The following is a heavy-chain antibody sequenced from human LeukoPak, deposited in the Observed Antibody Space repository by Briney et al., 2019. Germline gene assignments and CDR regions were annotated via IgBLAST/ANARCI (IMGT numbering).Heavy chain of an antibody. CDR2: IYYSGST. D-gene: IGHD5-18*01. V-gene: IGHV4-39*07. J-gene: IGHJ4*02. Sequence: PSETLSLTCTVSGGSISSSSYYWGWIRQPPGKGLEWIGSIYYSGSTYYNPSLKSRVTISVDTSKNQFSLKLSSVTAADTAVYYCARGVDTVHYWGQGTLVTVSS. CDR3: ARGVDTVHY. CDR1: GGSISSSSYY.